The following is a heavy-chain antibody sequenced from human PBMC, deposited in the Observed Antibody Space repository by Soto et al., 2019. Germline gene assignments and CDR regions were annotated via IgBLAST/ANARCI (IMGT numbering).Heavy chain of an antibody. J-gene: IGHJ4*02. V-gene: IGHV4-30-4*01. CDR1: GVSISSGDYY. CDR2: IYYSGST. CDR3: ARGHAGKLERTDY. D-gene: IGHD1-1*01. Sequence: SETLSLTCTVSGVSISSGDYYWSWIRQPPGKGLEWIGYIYYSGSTYYNPSLKSRVTISVDTSKNQFSLKLSSVTAADTAVYYCARGHAGKLERTDYWGQGTLVTVSS.